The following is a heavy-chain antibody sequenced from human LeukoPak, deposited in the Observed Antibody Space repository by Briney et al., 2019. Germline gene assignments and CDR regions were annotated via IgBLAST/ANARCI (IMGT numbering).Heavy chain of an antibody. J-gene: IGHJ4*02. V-gene: IGHV1-69*05. CDR1: GGTFSSYA. Sequence: SVKVSCKASGGTFSSYAISWVRQAPGQGLEWMGRIIPIFGTANYAQKFQGRVTITTDESTSTAYMELSSLRSEDTAVYHCAQLVRVGYGDRDWGQGTLVTVSS. D-gene: IGHD4-17*01. CDR2: IIPIFGTA. CDR3: AQLVRVGYGDRD.